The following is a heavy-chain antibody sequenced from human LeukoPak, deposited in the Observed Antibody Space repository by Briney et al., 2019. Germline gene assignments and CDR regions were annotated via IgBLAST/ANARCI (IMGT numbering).Heavy chain of an antibody. J-gene: IGHJ5*02. V-gene: IGHV4-34*01. Sequence: SETLSLTCAVYGGSFSGYYWSWIRQPPGKGLEWIGEINHSGSTNYNPSLKSRVTISVDTSKNQFSLKLSSVTAADTAVYYCARDLSYYGSGTWGQGTLVTVSS. D-gene: IGHD3-10*01. CDR2: INHSGST. CDR1: GGSFSGYY. CDR3: ARDLSYYGSGT.